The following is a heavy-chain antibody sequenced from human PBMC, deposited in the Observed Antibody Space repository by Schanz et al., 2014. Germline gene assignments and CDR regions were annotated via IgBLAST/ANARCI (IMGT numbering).Heavy chain of an antibody. CDR2: VNPSVRGT. CDR3: ARDGIDAAAGGNY. V-gene: IGHV1-46*03. Sequence: QVQLVQSGTQVKKPGASVKVSCKASGYTLSAYSLHWVRQAPGQGLEWMGIVNPSVRGTHFARECEGRVTVTSDTSTSTVFRELSSLRSEDTAVYYCARDGIDAAAGGNYWGQGTLVTVSS. CDR1: GYTLSAYS. D-gene: IGHD6-13*01. J-gene: IGHJ4*02.